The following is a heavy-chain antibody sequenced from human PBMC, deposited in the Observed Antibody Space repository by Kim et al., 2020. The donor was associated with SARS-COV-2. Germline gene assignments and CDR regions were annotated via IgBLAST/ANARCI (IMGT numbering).Heavy chain of an antibody. CDR3: AREGGNGVVVVAATREDWFDP. Sequence: GGSLRLSCAASGFTFSSYSMNWVRQAPGKGLEWVSYISSSSSTIYYADSVKGRFTISRDNAKNSLYLQMNSLRDEDTAVYYCAREGGNGVVVVAATREDWFDPWGQGTLVTVSS. J-gene: IGHJ5*02. D-gene: IGHD2-15*01. V-gene: IGHV3-48*02. CDR2: ISSSSSTI. CDR1: GFTFSSYS.